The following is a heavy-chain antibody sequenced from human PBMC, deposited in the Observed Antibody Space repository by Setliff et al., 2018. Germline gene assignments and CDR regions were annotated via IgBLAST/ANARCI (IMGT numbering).Heavy chain of an antibody. J-gene: IGHJ4*02. Sequence: SETLSLTCTVSGGSFSTYYWSWIRQAPGKGLEWIGHVYYSGAANYNPSLKSRVTVSVDTSENQFSLRLSSVTAADTAVYYCARGGTFRYFDFWGQGAPVTVSS. CDR1: GGSFSTYY. D-gene: IGHD5-12*01. V-gene: IGHV4-59*01. CDR2: VYYSGAA. CDR3: ARGGTFRYFDF.